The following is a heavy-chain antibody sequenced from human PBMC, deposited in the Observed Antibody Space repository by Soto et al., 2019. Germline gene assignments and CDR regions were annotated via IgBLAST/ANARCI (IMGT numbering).Heavy chain of an antibody. J-gene: IGHJ4*02. V-gene: IGHV4-30-4*01. Sequence: PSETLSLTCTVSGGSISSGDYYWSWIRQPPGKGLEWIGYIYYSGSTYYNPSLKSRVTISVDTSKNQFSLKLSSVTAADTAVYYCARVHSDDSSGYYHIDYWGQGTLVTVSS. CDR1: GGSISSGDYY. D-gene: IGHD3-22*01. CDR3: ARVHSDDSSGYYHIDY. CDR2: IYYSGST.